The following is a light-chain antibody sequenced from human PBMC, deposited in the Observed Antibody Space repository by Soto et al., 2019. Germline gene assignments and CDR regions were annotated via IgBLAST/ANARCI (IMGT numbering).Light chain of an antibody. CDR3: SSYRNSSALDV. CDR2: EVA. V-gene: IGLV2-14*01. Sequence: QSVLTQPASVSGSPGQSITISCTGTSSDVGGYNFVSWYQHHPGKAPKLIIYEVANRPSGVSNRFSGSKSGNTASLTISGVQAEDEADYYCSSYRNSSALDVLGTGTKVHRP. CDR1: SSDVGGYNF. J-gene: IGLJ1*01.